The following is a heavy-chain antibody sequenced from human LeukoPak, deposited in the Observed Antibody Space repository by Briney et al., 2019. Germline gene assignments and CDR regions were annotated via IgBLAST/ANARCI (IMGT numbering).Heavy chain of an antibody. V-gene: IGHV4-59*01. J-gene: IGHJ5*02. CDR1: GGSINSYY. D-gene: IGHD5-24*01. CDR3: ARARDGHINDWFDP. CDR2: IYYSGDT. Sequence: SETLSLTCTVSGGSINSYYWSWIRQPPGKGLEWIWYIYYSGDTEYNPSLKSRVTITAKTTNNQFSYILSSVTAADTAVYYCARARDGHINDWFDPWGQGTLVTVSS.